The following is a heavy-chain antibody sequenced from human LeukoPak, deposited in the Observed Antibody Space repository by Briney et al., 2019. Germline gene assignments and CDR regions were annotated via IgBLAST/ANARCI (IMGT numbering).Heavy chain of an antibody. CDR3: ALLMMYAIDFDS. V-gene: IGHV3-53*01. J-gene: IGHJ4*02. CDR2: IYSGGST. Sequence: PGGSLRLSCAASEFSVGSNYMTWVRQAPGKGLEWVSLIYSGGSTYYADSVKGRFTISRDNSKNTLYLQMNSLRAEDTAVYYCALLMMYAIDFDSWGQGTLITVSS. CDR1: EFSVGSNY. D-gene: IGHD2-8*01.